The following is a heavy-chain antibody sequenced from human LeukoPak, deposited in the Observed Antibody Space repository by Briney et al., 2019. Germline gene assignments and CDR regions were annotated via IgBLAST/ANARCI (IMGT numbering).Heavy chain of an antibody. D-gene: IGHD3-22*01. V-gene: IGHV4-39*07. J-gene: IGHJ4*02. CDR3: ARDPYYYDSSGYR. CDR2: IYTSGST. CDR1: GGSISSSSYY. Sequence: SETLSLTCTVSGGSISSSSYYWGWIRQPPGKGLEWIGRIYTSGSTDYNPSLKSRVIISVDTSKNQFSLKLSSVTAADTAVYYCARDPYYYDSSGYRWGQGTLVTVSS.